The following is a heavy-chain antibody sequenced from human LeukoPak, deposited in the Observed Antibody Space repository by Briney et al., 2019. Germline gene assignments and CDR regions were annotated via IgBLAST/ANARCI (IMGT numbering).Heavy chain of an antibody. CDR2: ISSSGSTK. V-gene: IGHV3-48*03. CDR1: GFTFSSYE. Sequence: GGSLRLSCAASGFTFSSYEMNWVRQAPGKGLEWVSYISSSGSTKYYADSVKGRFTISRDNAKNSLYLQMNSLRAEDTAVYYCARLGGSVPYYFDYWGQGTLVTVSS. CDR3: ARLGGSVPYYFDY. J-gene: IGHJ4*02. D-gene: IGHD2-15*01.